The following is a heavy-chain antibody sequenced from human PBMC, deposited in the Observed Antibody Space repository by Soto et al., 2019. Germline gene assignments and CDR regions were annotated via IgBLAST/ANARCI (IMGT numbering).Heavy chain of an antibody. CDR2: INPSGGST. CDR3: ARDNLLVVVPAAYCMDV. D-gene: IGHD2-2*01. Sequence: QVQLVQSGAEVKKPGASVKVSCKASGYTFTSYYMHWVRQAPGQGLEWMGIINPSGGSTSYAQKFQGRVTMTRDTSTSTVYMELSSLRSEDTAVYFCARDNLLVVVPAAYCMDVWGQGTTVTVSS. J-gene: IGHJ6*02. CDR1: GYTFTSYY. V-gene: IGHV1-46*01.